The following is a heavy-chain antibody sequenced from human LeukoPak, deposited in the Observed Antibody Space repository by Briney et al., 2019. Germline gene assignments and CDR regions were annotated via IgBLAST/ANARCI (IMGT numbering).Heavy chain of an antibody. V-gene: IGHV3-20*04. J-gene: IGHJ4*02. CDR3: TTHSYYYGSGSYPHYLDY. D-gene: IGHD3-10*01. Sequence: GGSLRLFCAASGFPFEDNGMSWVRQAPGKGLEWGSGLNWNGGSTGYADSVKGRFTISRDNDRNSLYLQMNSLRTEDTALYYCTTHSYYYGSGSYPHYLDYWGQGTLVTVSA. CDR1: GFPFEDNG. CDR2: LNWNGGST.